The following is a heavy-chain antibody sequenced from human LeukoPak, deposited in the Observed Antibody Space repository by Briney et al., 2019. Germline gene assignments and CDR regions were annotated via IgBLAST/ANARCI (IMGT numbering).Heavy chain of an antibody. D-gene: IGHD3-9*01. V-gene: IGHV5-10-1*01. J-gene: IGHJ5*02. Sequence: GESLKISCKGSGYSFTSYWISWVRQMPGKGLEWMGRIDPSDSYTNYSPSFQGHVTISADKSISTAYLQWSGLKASDTAMYYCARSFYDILTGYNNWFDPWGQGTLVTVSS. CDR2: IDPSDSYT. CDR3: ARSFYDILTGYNNWFDP. CDR1: GYSFTSYW.